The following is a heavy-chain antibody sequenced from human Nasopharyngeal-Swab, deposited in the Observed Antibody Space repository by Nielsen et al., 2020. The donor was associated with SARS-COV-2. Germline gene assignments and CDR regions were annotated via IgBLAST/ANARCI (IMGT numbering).Heavy chain of an antibody. CDR3: VHLWLPGF. CDR1: GYSISSGYY. Sequence: ESLKISCTVSGYSISSGYYWGWIRQPPGKGLEWIASIYHSGNTYYNPSLKSRVTISVDTSKNQFSLKLNSVTAADTALYFCVHLWLPGFWGQGTLATVSS. CDR2: IYHSGNT. J-gene: IGHJ4*02. D-gene: IGHD2-21*01. V-gene: IGHV4-38-2*02.